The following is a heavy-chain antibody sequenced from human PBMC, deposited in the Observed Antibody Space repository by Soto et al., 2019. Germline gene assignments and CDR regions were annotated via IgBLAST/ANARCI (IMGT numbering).Heavy chain of an antibody. Sequence: GASVKVSCKVSGYTLTELSMHWVRQAPGKGLEWMGGFDPEDGETIYAQKFQGRVTMTEDTSTDTAYMELSSLRSEDTAVYYCATDRITMVRGVIGFDPWGQGTLVNVSS. D-gene: IGHD3-10*01. J-gene: IGHJ5*02. CDR3: ATDRITMVRGVIGFDP. V-gene: IGHV1-24*01. CDR2: FDPEDGET. CDR1: GYTLTELS.